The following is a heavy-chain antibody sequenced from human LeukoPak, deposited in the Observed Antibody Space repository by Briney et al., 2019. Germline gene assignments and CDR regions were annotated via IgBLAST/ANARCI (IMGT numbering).Heavy chain of an antibody. CDR2: IDWDDDK. J-gene: IGHJ4*02. D-gene: IGHD3-22*01. CDR3: ARMVYDTKNFDY. V-gene: IGHV2-70*11. Sequence: RKSGPTLVNPTQTLTLTCTFSGFSLRTRGMCVSWIRQPPGKALEWLARIDWDDDKYYSTPLKTRLTISKDTSKNQVVLTMTNMDPVDTATYYCARMVYDTKNFDYWGQGTLVTVSS. CDR1: GFSLRTRGMC.